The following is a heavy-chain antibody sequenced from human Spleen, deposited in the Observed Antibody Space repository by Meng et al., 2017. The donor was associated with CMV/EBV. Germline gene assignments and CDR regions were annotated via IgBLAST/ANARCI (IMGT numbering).Heavy chain of an antibody. CDR1: GYTFTGYY. CDR3: ARGLGSGSEYFQH. V-gene: IGHV1-18*04. D-gene: IGHD2-15*01. J-gene: IGHJ1*01. Sequence: ASVKVSCKASGYTFTGYYMHWVRQAPGQGLEWMGWISAYKGKTNYVQKLQGRVTMTTDTSTSTAYMELRSLRADDTAVYYCARGLGSGSEYFQHWGQGTLVTVSS. CDR2: ISAYKGKT.